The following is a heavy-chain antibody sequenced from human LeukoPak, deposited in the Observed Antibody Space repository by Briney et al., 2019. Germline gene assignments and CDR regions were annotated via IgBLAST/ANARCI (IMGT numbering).Heavy chain of an antibody. Sequence: ASVKVSCKASGYTFTSYAMHWVRQAPGQRPEWLAWINPANGYARYSQDLQGRLIITRDTSASTAYMELSSLRSEDMAMYYCAIRDGHTDHWGQGTLVTVSS. CDR3: AIRDGHTDH. V-gene: IGHV1-3*03. CDR2: INPANGYA. D-gene: IGHD5-24*01. J-gene: IGHJ4*02. CDR1: GYTFTSYA.